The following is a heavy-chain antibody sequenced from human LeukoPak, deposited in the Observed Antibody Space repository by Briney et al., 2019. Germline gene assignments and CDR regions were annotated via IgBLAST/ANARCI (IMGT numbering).Heavy chain of an antibody. J-gene: IGHJ4*02. CDR2: INPNSGGT. Sequence: ASVKVSCKASGYTFTGYYMHWVRQAPGQGLEWMGWINPNSGGTNYAQKFQGRVTMTRDTSISTAYMELSRLRSDDTAVYYCASHYYDSSGYYSVFDYWGQGTLVTVSS. CDR1: GYTFTGYY. D-gene: IGHD3-22*01. V-gene: IGHV1-2*02. CDR3: ASHYYDSSGYYSVFDY.